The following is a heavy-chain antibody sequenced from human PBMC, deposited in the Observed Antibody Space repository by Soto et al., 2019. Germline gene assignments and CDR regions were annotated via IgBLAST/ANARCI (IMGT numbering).Heavy chain of an antibody. J-gene: IGHJ6*02. V-gene: IGHV3-9*01. Sequence: GGSLRLSCAASGFTFDDYAMHWVRQAPGKGLEWVSGISWNSDSIGYADSVKGRFTISRDNAKNTLNLKMNSLRAEDTALYYCATDSPNYYYYGMDVWGQGTTVTVSS. CDR1: GFTFDDYA. CDR2: ISWNSDSI. CDR3: ATDSPNYYYYGMDV.